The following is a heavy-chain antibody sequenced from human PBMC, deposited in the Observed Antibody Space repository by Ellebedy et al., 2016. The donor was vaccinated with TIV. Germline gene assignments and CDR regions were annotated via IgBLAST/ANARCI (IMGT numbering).Heavy chain of an antibody. V-gene: IGHV3-74*01. CDR1: GFTLSNYW. CDR2: INSAGTRT. Sequence: GESLKISCAASGFTLSNYWMHWVRQAPGKGLVWVSRINSAGTRTNYADAVKGRFSISRDNAKNTLYLQMNSLRAEDTAVYYCARNRYCSSGDCYALGYWGQGTLVTVSS. CDR3: ARNRYCSSGDCYALGY. J-gene: IGHJ4*02. D-gene: IGHD2-15*01.